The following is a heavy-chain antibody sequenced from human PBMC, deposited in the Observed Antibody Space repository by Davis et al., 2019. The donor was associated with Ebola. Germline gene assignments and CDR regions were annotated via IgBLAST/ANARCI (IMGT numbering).Heavy chain of an antibody. CDR2: IHYRGDT. CDR1: GGSISSPTNY. Sequence: SETLSHTCTVSGGSISSPTNYWGWIRRPPGKGLEWIGTIHYRGDTYYNPSLKSRATISADTANKQISLKLSSVTAADTAVYYCARGRLLEWPPTFYGLDVWGKGTTVTVSS. V-gene: IGHV4-39*07. D-gene: IGHD3-3*01. CDR3: ARGRLLEWPPTFYGLDV. J-gene: IGHJ6*04.